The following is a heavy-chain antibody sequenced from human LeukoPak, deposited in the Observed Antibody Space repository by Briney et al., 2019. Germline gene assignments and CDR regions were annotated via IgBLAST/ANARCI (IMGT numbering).Heavy chain of an antibody. D-gene: IGHD3-3*01. CDR3: ARLMRDSGYYVDAFDI. CDR1: SYSISSGYY. J-gene: IGHJ3*02. Sequence: PSETLSLTCAVSSYSISSGYYWGWIRQPPGKGLEWIGTIYRSGNTYYNPSLNSRVTISADTSKNHLSLKMNSVTAADTAVYYCARLMRDSGYYVDAFDIWGQGKMVTVSS. CDR2: IYRSGNT. V-gene: IGHV4-38-2*01.